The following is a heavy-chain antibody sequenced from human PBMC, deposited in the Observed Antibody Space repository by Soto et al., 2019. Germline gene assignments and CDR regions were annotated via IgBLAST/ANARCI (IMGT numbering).Heavy chain of an antibody. Sequence: TLSLTCTVSGGSSSIGCYYWSWIRQHPVKVLDWIGDIYYIWSTXXNPSLKSXXTISVETSMNXFGLHXVSVTAADTAVYYCARTPTVCGQGTLVTVSX. J-gene: IGHJ4*02. V-gene: IGHV4-31*01. D-gene: IGHD4-17*01. CDR1: GGSSSIGCYY. CDR2: IYYIWST. CDR3: ARTPTV.